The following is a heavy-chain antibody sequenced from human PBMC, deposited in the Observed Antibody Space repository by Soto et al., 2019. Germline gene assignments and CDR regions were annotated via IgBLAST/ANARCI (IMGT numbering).Heavy chain of an antibody. CDR2: IYYSGST. J-gene: IGHJ4*02. CDR1: GGSISSSSYY. Sequence: QLQLQESGPGLVKPSETLSLTCTVSGGSISSSSYYWGWIRQPPGKGLEWIGYIYYSGSTYYNPSLKSRVTISVDTSRSQFSLKLSSVTAADTAVYYCARHDYCGSSGSLDYWGQGILVTVSS. D-gene: IGHD3-22*01. V-gene: IGHV4-39*01. CDR3: ARHDYCGSSGSLDY.